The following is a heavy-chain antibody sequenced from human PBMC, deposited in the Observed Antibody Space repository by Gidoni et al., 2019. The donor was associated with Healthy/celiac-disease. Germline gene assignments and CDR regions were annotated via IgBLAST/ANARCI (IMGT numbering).Heavy chain of an antibody. J-gene: IGHJ4*02. CDR1: GFTFSSYG. CDR3: ARVFHRTTVVTPLGY. CDR2: ILYDGSNK. D-gene: IGHD4-17*01. Sequence: QVQLVESGGGVVQPGRSLRLSWAASGFTFSSYGMHWVRQAPGKGLEWVAVILYDGSNKYYADSVKGRFTISRDNSKNTLYLQMNSLRAEDTAVYYCARVFHRTTVVTPLGYWGQGTLVTVSS. V-gene: IGHV3-33*01.